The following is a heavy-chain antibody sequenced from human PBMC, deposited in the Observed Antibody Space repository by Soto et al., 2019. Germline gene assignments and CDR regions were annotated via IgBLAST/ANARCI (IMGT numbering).Heavy chain of an antibody. Sequence: GRSLRLSCASSVFTFISYAMSWVRQAPGKGLEWVSAISGSGGSTYYADSVKGRFTISRDNSKNTLYLQMNSLRAEDTAVYYCAKGDLWFGGPTRYNWFDPWGQGTLVTVSS. CDR1: VFTFISYA. D-gene: IGHD3-10*01. CDR2: ISGSGGST. V-gene: IGHV3-23*01. CDR3: AKGDLWFGGPTRYNWFDP. J-gene: IGHJ5*02.